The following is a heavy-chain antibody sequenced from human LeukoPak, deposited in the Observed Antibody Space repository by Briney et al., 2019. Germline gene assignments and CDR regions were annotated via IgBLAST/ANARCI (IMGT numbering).Heavy chain of an antibody. V-gene: IGHV3-7*04. CDR1: GFTFSSYW. D-gene: IGHD6-19*01. J-gene: IGHJ5*02. CDR3: ARHGGGWSNYFDP. CDR2: IKQDGSEK. Sequence: GGSLRLSCAASGFTFSSYWMNWVRQAPGKGLEWVANIKQDGSEKYYVDSVKGRFTISRDNTKNSLYLQMNSLRAEDTAVYFCARHGGGWSNYFDPWGQGTLVIVSS.